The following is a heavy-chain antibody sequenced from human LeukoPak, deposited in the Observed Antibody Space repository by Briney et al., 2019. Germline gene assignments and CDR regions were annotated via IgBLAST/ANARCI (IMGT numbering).Heavy chain of an antibody. CDR2: ISGSGGSL. D-gene: IGHD3-16*02. V-gene: IGHV3-23*01. CDR3: AKLMGSLDAWGSFRFSFDS. CDR1: GFTFSSYP. J-gene: IGHJ4*02. Sequence: PGGSLRLSCAASGFTFSSYPMSWVRLAPGKGLDWVSTISGSGGSLYYADSVRGRFTISRDNSKNTLYLQMNSLKAEDTAVYYCAKLMGSLDAWGSFRFSFDSWGQGTLVTVSS.